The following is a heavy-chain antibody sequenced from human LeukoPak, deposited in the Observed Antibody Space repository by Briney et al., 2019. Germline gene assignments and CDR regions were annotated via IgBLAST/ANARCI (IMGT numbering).Heavy chain of an antibody. D-gene: IGHD3-10*01. J-gene: IGHJ6*03. Sequence: PSQTLSLTSTVSGGSISSGSYYWSWIRQPAGKGLEWIGRIYTSGNTNYNPSLKSRVTISVDTSKNQFSLKLSSVTAADTAVYYCARDYYYYGSGSYEGNYYYYYYMDVWGKGTTVTVSS. CDR2: IYTSGNT. V-gene: IGHV4-61*02. CDR3: ARDYYYYGSGSYEGNYYYYYYMDV. CDR1: GGSISSGSYY.